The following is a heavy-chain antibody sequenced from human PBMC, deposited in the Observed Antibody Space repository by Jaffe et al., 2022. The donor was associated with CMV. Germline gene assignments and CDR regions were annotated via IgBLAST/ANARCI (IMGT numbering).Heavy chain of an antibody. Sequence: EVQLVESGGGLVKPGGSLRLSCAASGFTFSSYSMNWVRQAPGKGLEWVSSISSSSSYIYYADSVKGRFTISRDNAKNSLYLQMNSLRAEDTAVYYCARDPSASYDFWSGYYPQYTLYNWFDPWGQGTLVTVSS. CDR3: ARDPSASYDFWSGYYPQYTLYNWFDP. CDR2: ISSSSSYI. CDR1: GFTFSSYS. V-gene: IGHV3-21*01. D-gene: IGHD3-3*01. J-gene: IGHJ5*02.